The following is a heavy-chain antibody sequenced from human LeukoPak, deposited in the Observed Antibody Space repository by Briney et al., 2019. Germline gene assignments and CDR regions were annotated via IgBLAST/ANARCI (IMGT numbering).Heavy chain of an antibody. J-gene: IGHJ3*02. CDR2: IYSGGST. CDR1: GFTLSSNY. CDR3: AREMATIHDAFDI. Sequence: GGSLRLSCAASGFTLSSNYMSWARQAPGKGLEWVSVIYSGGSTYYADSVKGRFTISRDNSKNTLYLQMNSLRAEDTAVYYCAREMATIHDAFDIWGQGTMVTVSS. D-gene: IGHD5-24*01. V-gene: IGHV3-66*02.